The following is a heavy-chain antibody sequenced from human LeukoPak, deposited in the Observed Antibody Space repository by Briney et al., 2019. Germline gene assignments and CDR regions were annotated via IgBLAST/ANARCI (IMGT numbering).Heavy chain of an antibody. CDR2: IYPGDSDT. Sequence: GESLKISCKGSGYGFTSYWIGWVRQMPGKGLEWMGIIYPGDSDTRYSPSFQGQVTISADKSISTAYLQWSSLKASDTAMYYCARPPAYCGGDCFFDYWGQGTLVTVSS. D-gene: IGHD2-21*01. J-gene: IGHJ4*02. CDR3: ARPPAYCGGDCFFDY. CDR1: GYGFTSYW. V-gene: IGHV5-51*01.